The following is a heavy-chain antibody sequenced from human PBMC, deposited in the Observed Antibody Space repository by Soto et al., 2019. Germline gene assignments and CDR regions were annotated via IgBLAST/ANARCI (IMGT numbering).Heavy chain of an antibody. J-gene: IGHJ6*02. Sequence: ASVKVSCKASGYTFTSYGISWVRQAPGQGLEWMGWISAYNGNTNYAQKLQGRVTMTTDTSTSTAYMELRSLRSDDTAVYYCARDLLGDYYDSSGYYYYYYGMDVSGQGTTVTVSS. V-gene: IGHV1-18*01. CDR3: ARDLLGDYYDSSGYYYYYYGMDV. CDR1: GYTFTSYG. CDR2: ISAYNGNT. D-gene: IGHD3-22*01.